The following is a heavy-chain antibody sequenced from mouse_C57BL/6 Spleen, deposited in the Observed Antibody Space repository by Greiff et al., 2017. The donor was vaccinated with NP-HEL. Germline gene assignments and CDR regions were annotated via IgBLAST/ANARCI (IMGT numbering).Heavy chain of an antibody. Sequence: EVQLQQSGPELVKPGASVKMSCKASGYTFTDYNMHWVKQSHGKSLEWIGYINPNNGGTSYNQKFKGKATLTVNKSSSTAYMELRSLTSEDSAVYYCARGAYYSNYGGWAMDYWGQGTSVTVSS. CDR1: GYTFTDYN. D-gene: IGHD2-5*01. CDR2: INPNNGGT. J-gene: IGHJ4*01. V-gene: IGHV1-22*01. CDR3: ARGAYYSNYGGWAMDY.